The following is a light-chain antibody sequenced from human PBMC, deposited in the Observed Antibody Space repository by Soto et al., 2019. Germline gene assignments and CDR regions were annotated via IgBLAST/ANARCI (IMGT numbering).Light chain of an antibody. CDR2: DAS. CDR3: QQWRT. V-gene: IGKV3-11*01. Sequence: PGERATLSCRASQRVSSYLAWYQQKPGQAPRLLIYDASNRATGIPARFSGSGSGTDFTLTISSLEPEDFAVYYCQQWRTFGPGTKVDIK. J-gene: IGKJ3*01. CDR1: QRVSSY.